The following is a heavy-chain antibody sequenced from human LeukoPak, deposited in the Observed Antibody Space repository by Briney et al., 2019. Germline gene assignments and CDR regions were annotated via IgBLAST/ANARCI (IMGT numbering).Heavy chain of an antibody. CDR1: GFTFSSYA. CDR3: AKDLSPFSDIVVVPAANWFDP. V-gene: IGHV3-23*01. J-gene: IGHJ5*02. Sequence: GGSLRLSCAASGFTFSSYAMSWVRQAPGKGLERVSAISGSGGSTYYADSVKGRFTISRDNSKNTLYLQMNSLRAEDTAVYYCAKDLSPFSDIVVVPAANWFDPWGQGTLVTVSS. CDR2: ISGSGGST. D-gene: IGHD2-2*01.